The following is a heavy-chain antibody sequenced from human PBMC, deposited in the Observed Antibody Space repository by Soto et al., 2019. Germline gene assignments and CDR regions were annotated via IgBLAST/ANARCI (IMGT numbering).Heavy chain of an antibody. CDR3: ARVGVVVVGGTYYYHGMDV. J-gene: IGHJ6*02. D-gene: IGHD2-15*01. V-gene: IGHV3-21*01. CDR1: GFTFSSHT. Sequence: VQLVESGGGLDKPGGSLRLSCAVSGFTFSSHTINWVRQAPGKGLEWVSSISGSGDYIFYADAVRGRFTLSRDNAKNSLYLQMNSLRAEDTAVYNCARVGVVVVGGTYYYHGMDVWGQGTTVTVSS. CDR2: ISGSGDYI.